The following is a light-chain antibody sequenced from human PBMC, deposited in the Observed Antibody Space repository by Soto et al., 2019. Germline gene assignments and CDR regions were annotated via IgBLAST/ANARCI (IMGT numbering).Light chain of an antibody. J-gene: IGKJ2*01. CDR3: QQYGGSSLYT. CDR2: GAS. Sequence: EIVLTQSPGTLSLSPGERATLSCRASQSVSSSYLGWYQQKPGQAPRLLIYGASSRATGIPDRFSGSGSGTDLTLTISSLEPEDFAVYYCQQYGGSSLYTFGQGTKLEIK. V-gene: IGKV3-20*01. CDR1: QSVSSSY.